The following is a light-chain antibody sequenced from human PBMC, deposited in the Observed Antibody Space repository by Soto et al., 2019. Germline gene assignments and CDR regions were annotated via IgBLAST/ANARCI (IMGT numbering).Light chain of an antibody. J-gene: IGKJ4*01. CDR3: QQYFTTPLT. CDR1: QSVLYTSNNKNY. CDR2: WAS. Sequence: DIVMTQSPDSLAVSLGERATINCKSSQSVLYTSNNKNYLVWYQQKPGQPPKMIIYWASIRESGVPDRFSGSGSGTDFTLTISSLQAEDVAVYFCQQYFTTPLTFGGGTKVEIK. V-gene: IGKV4-1*01.